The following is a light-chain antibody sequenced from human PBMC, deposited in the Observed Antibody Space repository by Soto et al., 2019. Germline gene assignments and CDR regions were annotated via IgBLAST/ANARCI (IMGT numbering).Light chain of an antibody. CDR1: SSNIGAGLD. Sequence: QSVLTQPPSVSGAPGQRVTISCTGSSSNIGAGLDVHWYQQLPGTAPKLLIYGNTKRPSGVSDRLSVSKSGTSASLAITGLQAEDDADYYCQSYDSSLRGLVFGGGTKLTVL. V-gene: IGLV1-40*01. CDR3: QSYDSSLRGLV. CDR2: GNT. J-gene: IGLJ2*01.